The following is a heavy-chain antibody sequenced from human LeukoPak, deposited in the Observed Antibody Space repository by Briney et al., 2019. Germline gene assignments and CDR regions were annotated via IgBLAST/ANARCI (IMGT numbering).Heavy chain of an antibody. D-gene: IGHD4-23*01. Sequence: PGGSLRLSCAASGVTLSSYAMSWARQAPGKGLEWVSGISSSGSGGNTYYADSVKGRFTISRDNARNSLYLQMDSLRAEDTAVYYCARDRYGGNPRTDAFDIWGQGTMVTVSS. CDR3: ARDRYGGNPRTDAFDI. CDR2: ISSSGSGGNT. CDR1: GVTLSSYA. V-gene: IGHV3-23*01. J-gene: IGHJ3*02.